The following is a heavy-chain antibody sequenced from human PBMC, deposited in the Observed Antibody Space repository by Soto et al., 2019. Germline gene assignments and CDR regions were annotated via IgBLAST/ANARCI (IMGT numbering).Heavy chain of an antibody. CDR2: SSATGAGT. D-gene: IGHD1-7*01. Sequence: LRLSCAASGFTFSSYGMTWVRHAPVKGLEWVSFSSATGAGTYYADSVKGRFTISRDNSKNTLYLQMTSLRADDTAVYYCAKDRRAGGNYGFYSDFWGQGALVTVSS. CDR3: AKDRRAGGNYGFYSDF. CDR1: GFTFSSYG. V-gene: IGHV3-23*01. J-gene: IGHJ4*02.